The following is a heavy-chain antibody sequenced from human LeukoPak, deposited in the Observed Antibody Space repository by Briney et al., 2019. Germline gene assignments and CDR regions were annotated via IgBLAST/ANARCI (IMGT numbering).Heavy chain of an antibody. D-gene: IGHD3-10*01. CDR1: GFTFDDYA. CDR3: AKDSGSGSYPSPFDY. Sequence: GGSLRLSCAASGFTFDDYAMHWVRQAPGKGLEWVSLISCDGGSTYYADSVKGRFTISRDNSKNSLYLQMNSLRAEDTALYYCAKDSGSGSYPSPFDYWGQGTLVTVSS. V-gene: IGHV3-43D*03. J-gene: IGHJ4*02. CDR2: ISCDGGST.